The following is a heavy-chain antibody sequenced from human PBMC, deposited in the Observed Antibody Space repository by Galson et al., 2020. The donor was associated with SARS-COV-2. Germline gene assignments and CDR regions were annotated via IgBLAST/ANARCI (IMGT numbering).Heavy chain of an antibody. V-gene: IGHV3-30*03. CDR1: GLTFSSYG. CDR2: ISYDGSNK. CDR3: ARDSSGWYCDY. J-gene: IGHJ4*02. D-gene: IGHD6-19*01. Sequence: GESLKISCAASGLTFSSYGMHWVRQAPGKGLEWVAVISYDGSNKYYADSVKGRFTISRDNSKNTLYQQMNSLRAEDTAVYYCARDSSGWYCDYWGQGTLVTVSS.